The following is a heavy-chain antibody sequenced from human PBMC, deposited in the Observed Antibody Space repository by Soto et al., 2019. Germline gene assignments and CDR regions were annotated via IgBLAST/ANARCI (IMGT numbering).Heavy chain of an antibody. CDR3: ARDGYYYDSSGYQRVYYFDY. Sequence: PSETLSLTCTVSGGSISSYYWSWIRQPPGKGLEWIGYIYYSGSTNYNPSLKSRCTISVDTSKNQFSLKLSSVTAADTAVYYCARDGYYYDSSGYQRVYYFDYWGQGTLVTVSS. D-gene: IGHD3-22*01. CDR1: GGSISSYY. V-gene: IGHV4-59*01. J-gene: IGHJ4*02. CDR2: IYYSGST.